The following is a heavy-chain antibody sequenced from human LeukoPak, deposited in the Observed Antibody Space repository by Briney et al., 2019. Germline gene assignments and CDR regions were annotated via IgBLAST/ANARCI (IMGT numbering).Heavy chain of an antibody. D-gene: IGHD2-21*02. CDR1: GYSFSNHW. CDR2: IDPSDSYT. V-gene: IGHV5-10-1*01. Sequence: GESLKISCQASGYSFSNHWISWVRQMPGKGLEWMGRIDPSDSYTNYNPSFEGHVTISVDRSISTAYLQWSSLKASDTAIYYCAIHPQCGGDCYFDYWGRGTLVTVSS. J-gene: IGHJ4*02. CDR3: AIHPQCGGDCYFDY.